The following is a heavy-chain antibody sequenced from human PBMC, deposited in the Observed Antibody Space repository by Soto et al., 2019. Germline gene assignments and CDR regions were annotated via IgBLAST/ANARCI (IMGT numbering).Heavy chain of an antibody. J-gene: IGHJ4*02. Sequence: QVQLQESGPGLVKPSQTLSLTCTVSGGSISSGGYYWSWIRQHPGKGLEWIGYIYYSGSTYYNPSLKRRVTISVDTSKNQFSLKLSSVTAADTAVYYCARYYYDSSEVDYWGQGTLVTVSS. CDR1: GGSISSGGYY. V-gene: IGHV4-31*03. CDR2: IYYSGST. D-gene: IGHD3-22*01. CDR3: ARYYYDSSEVDY.